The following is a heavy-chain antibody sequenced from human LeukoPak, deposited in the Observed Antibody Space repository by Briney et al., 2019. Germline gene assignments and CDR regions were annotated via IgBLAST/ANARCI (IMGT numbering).Heavy chain of an antibody. CDR1: GFTFSSYA. D-gene: IGHD3-3*01. Sequence: GGSLRLSCAASGFTFSSYAMSWVRQAPGKGLEWVANIKQDGSERYYVDSVKGRFTISRDNAKNSLYLQMNSLGAEDTAVYYCARNSLTRFGGYDFWSGDFDYWGQGTLVTVSS. V-gene: IGHV3-7*01. CDR2: IKQDGSER. CDR3: ARNSLTRFGGYDFWSGDFDY. J-gene: IGHJ4*02.